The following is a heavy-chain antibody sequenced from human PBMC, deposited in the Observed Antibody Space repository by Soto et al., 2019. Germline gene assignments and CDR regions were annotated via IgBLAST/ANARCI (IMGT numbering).Heavy chain of an antibody. J-gene: IGHJ4*02. CDR1: GFSLTTSGVG. CDR3: AHIEMTTAVTTPFDY. V-gene: IGHV2-5*02. Sequence: QITLKESGPTLVKPTQTLTLTCTFSGFSLTTSGVGVGWIRQPPGKALEWLALIYWDDDKRYSPSLKSRLTITKDTSKNQVVLTMTNMDPVDTATYYCAHIEMTTAVTTPFDYWGQGTLVTVSS. CDR2: IYWDDDK. D-gene: IGHD4-17*01.